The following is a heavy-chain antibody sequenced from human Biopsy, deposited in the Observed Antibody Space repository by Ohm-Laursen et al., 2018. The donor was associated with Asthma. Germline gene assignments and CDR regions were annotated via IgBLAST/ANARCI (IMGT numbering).Heavy chain of an antibody. J-gene: IGHJ3*02. Sequence: SLRLSCTAPGFNFDDFAMHWVRQAPGKGLEWVAATTWNSGSRVYAVSVRGRFTISRDNAQNSLCLHMNGLKPEDTAVYYCARAYGGNFFSGAFDIWGQGTMVTVSS. CDR3: ARAYGGNFFSGAFDI. V-gene: IGHV3-9*01. D-gene: IGHD4-23*01. CDR1: GFNFDDFA. CDR2: TTWNSGSR.